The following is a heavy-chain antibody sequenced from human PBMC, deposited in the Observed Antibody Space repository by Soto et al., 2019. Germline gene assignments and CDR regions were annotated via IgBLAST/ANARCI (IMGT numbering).Heavy chain of an antibody. D-gene: IGHD3-9*01. CDR2: INHSGST. V-gene: IGHV4-34*01. Sequence: SETLSLTCAVYGGSFSGYYWSWIRQPPGKGLEWIGEINHSGSTNYNPSLKSRVTISVDTSKNQFSLKLSSVTAADTAVYYCARSRRYDILTGYYYGTDVWGQGTTVTVSS. CDR1: GGSFSGYY. J-gene: IGHJ6*02. CDR3: ARSRRYDILTGYYYGTDV.